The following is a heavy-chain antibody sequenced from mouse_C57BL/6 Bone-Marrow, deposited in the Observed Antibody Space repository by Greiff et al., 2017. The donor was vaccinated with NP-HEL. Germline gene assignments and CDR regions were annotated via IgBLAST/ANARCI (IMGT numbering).Heavy chain of an antibody. CDR1: GYTFTSYW. V-gene: IGHV1-50*01. CDR2: LDPSDSST. Sequence: VQLQQPGAELVKPGASVKLSCKASGYTFTSYWMQWVKQRPGQGLEWIGELDPSDSSTNYNQKFKGKATLTVDTSSSTAYMQLSSLTSEDSAVYYCAKLGRGFAYWGQGTLVTVSA. CDR3: AKLGRGFAY. D-gene: IGHD4-1*01. J-gene: IGHJ3*01.